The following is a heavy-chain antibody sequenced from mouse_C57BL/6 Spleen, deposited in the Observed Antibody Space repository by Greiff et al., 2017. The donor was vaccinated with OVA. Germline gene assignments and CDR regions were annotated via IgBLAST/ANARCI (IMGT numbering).Heavy chain of an antibody. CDR2: IDPEDGET. J-gene: IGHJ2*01. V-gene: IGHV14-2*01. D-gene: IGHD2-2*01. CDR1: GYTFTSYW. CDR3: ARWGYPRGTYYFDY. Sequence: VQLQQPGAELVKPGASVKLSCKASGYTFTSYWMHWVKQRPGQGLEWIGRIDPEDGETKYAPKFQGKATITADTSSNTAYLQLSSLTSEDTAVYYCARWGYPRGTYYFDYWGQGTTLTVSS.